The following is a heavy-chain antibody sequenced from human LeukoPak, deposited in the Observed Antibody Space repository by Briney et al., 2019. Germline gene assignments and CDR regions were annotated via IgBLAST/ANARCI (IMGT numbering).Heavy chain of an antibody. V-gene: IGHV4-39*07. D-gene: IGHD6-13*01. CDR3: AREMAGSSSSFDY. J-gene: IGHJ4*02. Sequence: SETLSLTCTVSGGSISSSSYYWGWIRQPPGKGLEWIGNIYYSGSTYYNPSLKSRVTISVDTSKNQFSLKLSSMTAADTAVYYCAREMAGSSSSFDYWGQGTLVTVSS. CDR1: GGSISSSSYY. CDR2: IYYSGST.